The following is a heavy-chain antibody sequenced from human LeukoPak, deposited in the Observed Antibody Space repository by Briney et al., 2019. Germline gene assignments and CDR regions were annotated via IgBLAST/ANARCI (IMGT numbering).Heavy chain of an antibody. Sequence: KPSETLSLTCTVSGGSISSSSYYWGWIRQPPGKGLEWIGSIYYSGSTYYNPSLKSRVTISVDTSKNQFSLKLSSVTAADTAVYYCARLSQRWLQSYYFDHWGQGTLVTVSS. D-gene: IGHD5-24*01. CDR3: ARLSQRWLQSYYFDH. V-gene: IGHV4-39*01. CDR2: IYYSGST. CDR1: GGSISSSSYY. J-gene: IGHJ4*02.